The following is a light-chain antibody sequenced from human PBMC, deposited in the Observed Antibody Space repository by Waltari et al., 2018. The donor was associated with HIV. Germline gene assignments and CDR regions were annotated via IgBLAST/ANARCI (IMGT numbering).Light chain of an antibody. CDR2: RNN. CDR1: SSNIGGTY. Sequence: QSVLTQPPSAPGTPVERDIVTCTRRSSNIGGTYVFWYQQLPGTAPKLLIYRNNQRPSGVPDRFSGSKSGTSASLAISGLRSEDEADYYCAAWVDSLSVVFGGGTKLTVL. CDR3: AAWVDSLSVV. J-gene: IGLJ2*01. V-gene: IGLV1-47*01.